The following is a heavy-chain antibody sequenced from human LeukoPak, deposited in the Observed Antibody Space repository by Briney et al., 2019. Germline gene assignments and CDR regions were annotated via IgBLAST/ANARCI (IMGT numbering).Heavy chain of an antibody. CDR3: ARESPDYYGSGTDFDY. D-gene: IGHD3-10*01. V-gene: IGHV3-21*01. CDR1: GFTFSNAW. J-gene: IGHJ4*02. CDR2: ISSSSSYI. Sequence: GGSLRLSCAASGFTFSNAWMNWVRQAPGKGLEWVSSISSSSSYIYYADSVKGRFTISRDNAKNSLYLQMNSLRAEDTAVYYCARESPDYYGSGTDFDYWGQGTLVTVSS.